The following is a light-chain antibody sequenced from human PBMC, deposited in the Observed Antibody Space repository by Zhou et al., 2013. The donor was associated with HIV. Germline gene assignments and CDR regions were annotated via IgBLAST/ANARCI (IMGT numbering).Light chain of an antibody. CDR3: QQYANSSVT. CDR1: QSVTNN. CDR2: DAS. J-gene: IGKJ1*01. Sequence: IVMTQSPATLSVSPGERVALSCRASQSVTNNLAWYQQRPGQAPRLLIYDASRRATGIPDRFSGSGSGTDFTLTISSLEPEDFAMYYCQQYANSSVTFGQGTKVESK. V-gene: IGKV3D-15*01.